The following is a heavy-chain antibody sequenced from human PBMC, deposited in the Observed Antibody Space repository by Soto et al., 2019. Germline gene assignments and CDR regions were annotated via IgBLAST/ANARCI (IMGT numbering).Heavy chain of an antibody. Sequence: LSDTCTVSCGSIMKYYLSCIRQQPGKGLEWIGYIYYSGSTNYNPSLKSRVTISVDTSKNQFSLKLSSVTAADTAVYYCARLVDYDCIWGSYRHGFDIWGQAIMVNV. V-gene: IGHV4-59*08. CDR3: ARLVDYDCIWGSYRHGFDI. J-gene: IGHJ3*02. D-gene: IGHD3-16*02. CDR1: CGSIMKYY. CDR2: IYYSGST.